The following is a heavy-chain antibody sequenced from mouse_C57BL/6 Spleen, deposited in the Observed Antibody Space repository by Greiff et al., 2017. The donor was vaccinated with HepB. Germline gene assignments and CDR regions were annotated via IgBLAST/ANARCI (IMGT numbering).Heavy chain of an antibody. CDR1: GYTFTSYD. CDR3: ARGITTVVRDFDY. Sequence: VMLVESGPELVKPGASVKLSCKASGYTFTSYDINWVKQRPGQGLEWIGWIYPRDGSTKYNEKFKGKATLTVDTSSSTAYMELHSLTSEDSAVYFCARGITTVVRDFDYWGQGTTLTVSS. CDR2: IYPRDGST. J-gene: IGHJ2*01. V-gene: IGHV1-85*01. D-gene: IGHD1-1*01.